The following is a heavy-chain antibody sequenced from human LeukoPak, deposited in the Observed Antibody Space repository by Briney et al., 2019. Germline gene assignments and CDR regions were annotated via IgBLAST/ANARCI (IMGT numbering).Heavy chain of an antibody. CDR2: ISFDGSNK. CDR1: GFTLSSYG. CDR3: ALSGYSYGRFDY. V-gene: IGHV3-30*03. D-gene: IGHD5-18*01. Sequence: GGSLRLSCAASGFTLSSYGMHWVRPAPGKGLGWVAVISFDGSNKYYADSVKGRFTISRDNSKNTLYLQMNSLRAEDTAVYYCALSGYSYGRFDYWGQGTLVTVSS. J-gene: IGHJ4*02.